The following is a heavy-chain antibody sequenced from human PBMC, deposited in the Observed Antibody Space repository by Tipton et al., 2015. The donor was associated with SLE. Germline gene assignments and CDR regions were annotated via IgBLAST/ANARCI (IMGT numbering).Heavy chain of an antibody. V-gene: IGHV3-21*01. CDR2: ISSSSSYI. Sequence: AVSGFTFSSYSMNWVRQAPGKGLEWVSSISSSSSYIYYADAVKGRFTISRDNAKNSLYLQMNSLRAEDTAVYYCARSPYDFWSGDYWGQGTLVTVSS. CDR1: GFTFSSYS. CDR3: ARSPYDFWSGDY. J-gene: IGHJ4*02. D-gene: IGHD3-3*01.